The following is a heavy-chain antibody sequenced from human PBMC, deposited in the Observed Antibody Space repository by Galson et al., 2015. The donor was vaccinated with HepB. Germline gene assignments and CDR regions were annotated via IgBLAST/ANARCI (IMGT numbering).Heavy chain of an antibody. D-gene: IGHD6-19*01. Sequence: SVKVSCKAYGYTFTSYGISWARQAPGQGLQWMGWISSYNGHTNYPQHLQGRVTMTTDTSTSTAYMDLRSLRSDDTAIYFCARGYSSGLTTSYYYGMDVWGQGTVVTVSS. CDR2: ISSYNGHT. CDR1: GYTFTSYG. J-gene: IGHJ6*02. V-gene: IGHV1-18*01. CDR3: ARGYSSGLTTSYYYGMDV.